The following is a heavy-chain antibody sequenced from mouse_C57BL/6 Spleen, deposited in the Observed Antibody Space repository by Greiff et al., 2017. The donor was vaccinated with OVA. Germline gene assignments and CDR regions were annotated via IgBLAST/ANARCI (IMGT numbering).Heavy chain of an antibody. CDR2: IDPSDSYT. V-gene: IGHV1-69*01. Sequence: QVQLQQPGAELVLPGASVKLSCKASGYTFTSYWMHWVKQRPGQGLEWIGEIDPSDSYTNYNQKFKGKFTLTVDKSSSTAYMQLSSLTSEDSAVYYCARSKYGYPLAMDYWGQGTSVTVSS. D-gene: IGHD2-2*01. CDR1: GYTFTSYW. CDR3: ARSKYGYPLAMDY. J-gene: IGHJ4*01.